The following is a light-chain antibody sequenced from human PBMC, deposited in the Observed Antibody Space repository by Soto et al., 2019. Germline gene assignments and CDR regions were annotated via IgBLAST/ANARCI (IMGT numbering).Light chain of an antibody. CDR3: CSYAGSSTVV. Sequence: QSVLTQPASVSGSPGQSITISCTGTSSDVGSYNLVSWYQQHPGKAPKLMIYEGSKRTSGVSNSLSGSKAGNTASLTISGLQAEDEGDYYCCSYAGSSTVVFGGGTKLTVL. CDR2: EGS. CDR1: SSDVGSYNL. V-gene: IGLV2-23*01. J-gene: IGLJ2*01.